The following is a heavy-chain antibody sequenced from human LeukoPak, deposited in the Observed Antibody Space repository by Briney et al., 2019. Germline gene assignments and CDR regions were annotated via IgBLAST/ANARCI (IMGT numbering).Heavy chain of an antibody. CDR1: GYTFTGYY. V-gene: IGHV1-2*02. J-gene: IGHJ1*01. CDR3: ARAKLDDCGGVCDQYFQH. D-gene: IGHD2-21*02. CDR2: INPNSGGT. Sequence: GASVKVSCKASGYTFTGYYMHWVRQAPGQGLEWMGWINPNSGGTNFAQKFQGRVTLTRDTSINTAYMELSSLRSDDTAVYYCARAKLDDCGGVCDQYFQHWGAGTLVTVSS.